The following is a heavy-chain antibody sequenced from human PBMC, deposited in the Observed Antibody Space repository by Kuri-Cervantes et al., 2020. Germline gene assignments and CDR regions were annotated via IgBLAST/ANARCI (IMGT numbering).Heavy chain of an antibody. V-gene: IGHV4-4*07. J-gene: IGHJ4*02. CDR3: ARDKYFDY. Sequence: GSLRLSCSFSGDSISGSYWSWIRQPAGKGLEYIGRIYTSGSTNYKPSLRSRVTISVDTSKNQFSLKLSSVTAADTAVYYCARDKYFDYWGQGTLVTVSS. CDR2: IYTSGST. CDR1: GDSISGSY.